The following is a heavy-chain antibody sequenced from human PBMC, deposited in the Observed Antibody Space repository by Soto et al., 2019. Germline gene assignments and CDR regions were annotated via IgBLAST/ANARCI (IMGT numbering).Heavy chain of an antibody. D-gene: IGHD2-21*02. CDR3: ARSIVAVTALDY. CDR1: GYTFTSYA. V-gene: IGHV1-3*01. Sequence: ASVKVSCKASGYTFTSYAMHWVRQAPGQRLEWMGWINAGNGNTKYSQKFQGRVTINRDTSASTAYMELSSLRSEDTAVYYCARSIVAVTALDYWGQGTLVTVSS. CDR2: INAGNGNT. J-gene: IGHJ4*02.